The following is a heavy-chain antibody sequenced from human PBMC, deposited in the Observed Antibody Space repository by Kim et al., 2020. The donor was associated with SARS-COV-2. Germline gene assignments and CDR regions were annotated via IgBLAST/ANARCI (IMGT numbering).Heavy chain of an antibody. Sequence: SETLSLTCTVSGGSISSYYWSWIRQPPGKGLEWIGYIYYSGSTNYNPSLKSRVTISVDTSKNQFSLKLSSVTAADTAVYYCARDKPAYGPSWYFDLWGRGTLVTVSS. D-gene: IGHD4-17*01. V-gene: IGHV4-59*13. CDR1: GGSISSYY. CDR2: IYYSGST. J-gene: IGHJ2*01. CDR3: ARDKPAYGPSWYFDL.